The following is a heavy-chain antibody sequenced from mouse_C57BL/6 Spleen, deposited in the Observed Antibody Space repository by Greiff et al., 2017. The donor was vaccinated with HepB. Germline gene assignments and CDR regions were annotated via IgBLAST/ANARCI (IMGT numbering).Heavy chain of an antibody. CDR1: GYTFTSYW. CDR2: IYPGSGST. D-gene: IGHD1-1*01. CDR3: ARYPDYYGSSSYYFDY. Sequence: QVQLQQPGAELVKPGASVKMSCKASGYTFTSYWITWVKQRPGQGLEWIGDIYPGSGSTNYNEKFKSKATLTVDTSSSTAYMQLSSLTSEDSAVYYCARYPDYYGSSSYYFDYWGQGTTLTVSS. V-gene: IGHV1-55*01. J-gene: IGHJ2*01.